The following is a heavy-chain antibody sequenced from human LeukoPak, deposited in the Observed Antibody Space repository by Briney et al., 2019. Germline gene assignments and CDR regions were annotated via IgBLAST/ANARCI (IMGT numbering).Heavy chain of an antibody. Sequence: PGGSLRLSCAASGFTFSRYEMNWVRQAPGKGLEWVSYISRSGDTIYFADSVKGRFTISRDNAKNSLYLQMSSLRAEDTAVYYCARDLGDYWGQGTLVTVSS. CDR1: GFTFSRYE. V-gene: IGHV3-48*03. D-gene: IGHD3-16*01. CDR3: ARDLGDY. CDR2: ISRSGDTI. J-gene: IGHJ4*02.